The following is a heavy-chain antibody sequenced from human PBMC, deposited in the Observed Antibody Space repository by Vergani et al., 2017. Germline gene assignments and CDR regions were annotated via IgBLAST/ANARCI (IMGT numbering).Heavy chain of an antibody. CDR1: GGSITNYY. J-gene: IGHJ3*02. CDR2: VSVSGST. V-gene: IGHV4-4*07. D-gene: IGHD3-16*01. CDR3: ARQFWVSQGVGAFET. Sequence: QVPLQESGPGLVNPSETLSLTCSVSGGSITNYYWSWIRQAAGKGLEWIGRVSVSGSTDSNASLRSRVTMSIDTSTNQFSLKLTSVTAADTAVYYCARQFWVSQGVGAFETWGRGTEVSVSS.